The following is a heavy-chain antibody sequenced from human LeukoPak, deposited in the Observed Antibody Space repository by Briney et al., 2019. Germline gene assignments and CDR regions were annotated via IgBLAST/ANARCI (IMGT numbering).Heavy chain of an antibody. CDR2: VHYSGTT. CDR3: ARGGDGYNYADS. CDR1: GGSINNYY. D-gene: IGHD5-24*01. J-gene: IGHJ4*02. V-gene: IGHV4-59*01. Sequence: SETLSLTCTVSGGSINNYYWSWIRQPPGKGLEWIGYVHYSGTTSYNPSLKSRVTISVDTSKKYFSLMLSSVTAADTAVYYCARGGDGYNYADSWGQGTLVTVPS.